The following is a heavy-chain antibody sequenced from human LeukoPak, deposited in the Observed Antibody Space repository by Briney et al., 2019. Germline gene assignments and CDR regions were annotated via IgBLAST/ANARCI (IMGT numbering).Heavy chain of an antibody. CDR3: AGSLRYPRS. D-gene: IGHD3-9*01. V-gene: IGHV4-39*07. CDR1: GGSISSSSYY. J-gene: IGHJ4*02. CDR2: IYYSGST. Sequence: NPSETLSLTCTVSGGSISSSSYYWGWSRQPPGKGLEWIGSIYYSGSTYYNPSLKSRVTISVDTSKDQFSLKLSSVTAADTAVYYCAGSLRYPRSWGQGTLVTVSS.